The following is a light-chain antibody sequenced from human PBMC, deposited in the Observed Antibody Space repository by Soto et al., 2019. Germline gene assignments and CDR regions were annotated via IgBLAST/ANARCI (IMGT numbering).Light chain of an antibody. CDR1: QGISSY. V-gene: IGKV1-9*01. J-gene: IGKJ1*01. CDR2: AAS. Sequence: DIHLTQSPSFLSASVGDRVTITCRASQGISSYLAWYQQKPGKAPKLLIYAASTLQSGVPSRFSGSGSGTEFTLTISSLQPEDFATYYCQHLNSYPTFGQGTKVDIK. CDR3: QHLNSYPT.